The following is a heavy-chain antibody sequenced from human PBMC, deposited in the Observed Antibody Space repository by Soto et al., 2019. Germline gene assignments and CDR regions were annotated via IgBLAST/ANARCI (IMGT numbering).Heavy chain of an antibody. V-gene: IGHV3-53*01. CDR2: IYSGGST. J-gene: IGHJ6*02. CDR3: AREGMYYDFWSGSGYYGMDV. D-gene: IGHD3-3*01. Sequence: GGSLRLSCAASGFTVSSNYMSWVRQAPGKGLEWVSVIYSGGSTYYADSVKGRFTISRDNSKNTLYLQMNSLRAEDTAVYYCAREGMYYDFWSGSGYYGMDVWGQGTTVTVSS. CDR1: GFTVSSNY.